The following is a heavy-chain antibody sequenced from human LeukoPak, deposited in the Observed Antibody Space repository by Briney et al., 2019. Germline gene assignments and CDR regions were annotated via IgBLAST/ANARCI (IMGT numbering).Heavy chain of an antibody. CDR1: GVTVGTNS. D-gene: IGHD2-21*01. CDR2: IYSGGST. CDR3: ASAREYCGSGECYEYFQR. J-gene: IGHJ1*01. Sequence: AGGSLFLSCAASGVTVGTNSMSWARQSPGKGLEWVSVIYSGGSTYNADSVNGRFTVSRDNSRNTLFLQMNNLRAEDTALYFCASAREYCGSGECYEYFQRRGQGTLVIVSS. V-gene: IGHV3-53*01.